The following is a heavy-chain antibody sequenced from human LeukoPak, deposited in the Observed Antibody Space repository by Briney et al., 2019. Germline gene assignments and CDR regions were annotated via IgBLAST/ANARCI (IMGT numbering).Heavy chain of an antibody. CDR3: ARTRLPSSIAAIYYYYYMDV. D-gene: IGHD6-6*01. V-gene: IGHV1-69*06. J-gene: IGHJ6*03. CDR1: GYTFTGYY. CDR2: IIPIFGTA. Sequence: SLKVSCKASGYTFTGYYMHWVRPAPWPGLELMGGIIPIFGTANYAQKFQGRVTITADKSTSTAYMELSSLRSEDTAVYYCARTRLPSSIAAIYYYYYMDVWGKGTTVTISS.